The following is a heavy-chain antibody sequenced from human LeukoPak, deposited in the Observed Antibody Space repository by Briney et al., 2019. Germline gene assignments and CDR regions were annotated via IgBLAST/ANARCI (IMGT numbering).Heavy chain of an antibody. CDR3: AISYYVSSGLDY. J-gene: IGHJ4*02. Sequence: SETLSLTCTVSGGSISSGGYSWNWIRQPPGKGLEWIGYIYHSGSTSYNPPLESRVTISVDRSNNQFSLKLNSVTAADTAVYYCAISYYVSSGLDYWGQGTLVTVSS. D-gene: IGHD3-22*01. CDR1: GGSISSGGYS. V-gene: IGHV4-30-2*01. CDR2: IYHSGST.